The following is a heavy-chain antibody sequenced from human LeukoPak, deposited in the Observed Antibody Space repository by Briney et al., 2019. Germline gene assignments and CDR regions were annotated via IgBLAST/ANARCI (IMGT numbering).Heavy chain of an antibody. V-gene: IGHV4-39*07. CDR1: GGSITSTSYY. CDR2: IYYTGST. D-gene: IGHD5-18*01. CDR3: ARVEVRDTSAFDI. J-gene: IGHJ3*02. Sequence: SETLSLTCTVSGGSITSTSYYGGWIRQPPGKGLEWIGSIYYTGSTYYNPSLKSRVTISVDTSKNQFSLKVSSVTAADTAVYYCARVEVRDTSAFDIWGQGTTVTVSS.